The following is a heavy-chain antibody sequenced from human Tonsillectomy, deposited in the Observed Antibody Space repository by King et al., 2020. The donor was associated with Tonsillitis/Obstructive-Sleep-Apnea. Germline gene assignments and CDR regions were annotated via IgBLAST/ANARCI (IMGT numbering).Heavy chain of an antibody. CDR3: AKLVVPAAKNYYYYYMDV. CDR1: GYTFTSYG. CDR2: ISAYNGNT. V-gene: IGHV1-18*01. Sequence: QLVQSGAEVKKPGASVKVSCKNSGYTFTSYGISWGRQAPGQGLEWMGWISAYNGNTNYAQKLQGRVTMNTDTSTSTAYMELRSLGSDDTAVYYCAKLVVPAAKNYYYYYMDVWGKGTTVTVSS. J-gene: IGHJ6*03. D-gene: IGHD2-2*01.